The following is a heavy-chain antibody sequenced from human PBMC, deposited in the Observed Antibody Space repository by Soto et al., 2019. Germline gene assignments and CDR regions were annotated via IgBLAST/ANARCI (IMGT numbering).Heavy chain of an antibody. V-gene: IGHV1-69*13. D-gene: IGHD3-9*01. CDR2: IIPIFGTA. CDR3: ARGKYDILTGRSPNYFDY. J-gene: IGHJ4*02. Sequence: ASVKVSCKASGGTFSSYAISWVRQAPGQGLEWMGGIIPIFGTANYAQKFQGRVTITADESTSTAYMELSSLRSEDTAVYYCARGKYDILTGRSPNYFDYWGQGTLVTVSS. CDR1: GGTFSSYA.